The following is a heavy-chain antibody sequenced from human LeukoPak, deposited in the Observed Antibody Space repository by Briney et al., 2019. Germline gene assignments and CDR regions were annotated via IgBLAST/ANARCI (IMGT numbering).Heavy chain of an antibody. Sequence: ASVKVSCKASGYTFTGYYIHWVRQAPGRGLEWIGWISPDRGGTNYAQKFQGRVTMTTDTSTSTVYMELRSLRSDDTAVYYRAGSGLRYFDLMGYWGQGTLVTVSS. CDR1: GYTFTGYY. CDR3: AGSGLRYFDLMGY. V-gene: IGHV1-2*02. CDR2: ISPDRGGT. J-gene: IGHJ4*02. D-gene: IGHD3-9*01.